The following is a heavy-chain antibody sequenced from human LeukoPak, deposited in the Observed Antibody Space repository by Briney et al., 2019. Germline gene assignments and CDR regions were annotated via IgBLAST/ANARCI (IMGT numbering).Heavy chain of an antibody. CDR2: INHSGST. Sequence: PSETLSLTCAVYGGSFSGYYWSWIRQPPGKGLEWIGEINHSGSTNYNPSLKSRVTISVDTSKNQFSLKLSSVTAADTAVYYCARGGYCSSTSCYKNGMDVWAKGPRSPSPQ. CDR3: ARGGYCSSTSCYKNGMDV. V-gene: IGHV4-34*01. J-gene: IGHJ6*04. D-gene: IGHD2-2*02. CDR1: GGSFSGYY.